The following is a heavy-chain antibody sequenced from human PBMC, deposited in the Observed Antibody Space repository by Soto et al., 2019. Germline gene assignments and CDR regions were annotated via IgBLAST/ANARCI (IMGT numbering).Heavy chain of an antibody. D-gene: IGHD3-10*01. V-gene: IGHV3-30*18. J-gene: IGHJ4*02. Sequence: QVHLVESGGGVFQPGRSLRLSCEASGFRFGTYGMHWVRQAPGKGLEWVAVISYDGSMQYYGVSVKGRFTISRDNSRNIVYLQMNSLRPEDTAVYYCAKNWNLRITTVRGKTVDYWGQGTQVTVSS. CDR1: GFRFGTYG. CDR2: ISYDGSMQ. CDR3: AKNWNLRITTVRGKTVDY.